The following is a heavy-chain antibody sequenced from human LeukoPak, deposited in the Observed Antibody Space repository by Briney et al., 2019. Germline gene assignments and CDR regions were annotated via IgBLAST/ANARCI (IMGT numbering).Heavy chain of an antibody. CDR3: TTTVPYYDILTGYYIGAYFDY. V-gene: IGHV3-15*01. Sequence: GGSLRLSCAASGFTFSNAWMRWVRQAPGKGLEWVAGIKSKTSGGTTDYAAPVKGRFTISRDDSKNTLYLQMNSLKTEDTAVYYCTTTVPYYDILTGYYIGAYFDYWGQGTLVTVSS. CDR2: IKSKTSGGTT. J-gene: IGHJ4*02. D-gene: IGHD3-9*01. CDR1: GFTFSNAW.